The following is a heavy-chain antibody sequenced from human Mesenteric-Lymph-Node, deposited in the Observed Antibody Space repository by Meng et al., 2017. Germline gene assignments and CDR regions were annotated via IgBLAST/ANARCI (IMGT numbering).Heavy chain of an antibody. Sequence: ESLKISCAASGFTFSSYAMNWVRQAPGKGLEWIGSIYHSGSPYYNPSLKSRVTISVDTSKNQFSLKLSSVTAADTAVYYCARSGYSSGWNDNWGQGTLVTVSS. D-gene: IGHD6-19*01. V-gene: IGHV4-38-2*01. CDR3: ARSGYSSGWNDN. CDR2: IYHSGSP. CDR1: GFTFSSYA. J-gene: IGHJ4*02.